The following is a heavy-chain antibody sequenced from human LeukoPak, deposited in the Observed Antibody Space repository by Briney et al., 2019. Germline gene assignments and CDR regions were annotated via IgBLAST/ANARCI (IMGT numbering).Heavy chain of an antibody. J-gene: IGHJ6*03. V-gene: IGHV1-8*01. Sequence: ASVKVSCKASGYTFSSDDINWVRQATGQGLEWMGWMNPKSGNTGYAQKFQGRLTLTRNTSINTAYMELSSLRSEDTAVYYCARAPIRTYYYYYMDVWGKGTTVTISS. CDR2: MNPKSGNT. CDR1: GYTFSSDD. CDR3: ARAPIRTYYYYYMDV.